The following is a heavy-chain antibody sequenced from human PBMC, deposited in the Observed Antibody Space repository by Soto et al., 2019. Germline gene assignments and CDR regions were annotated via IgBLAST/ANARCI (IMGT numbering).Heavy chain of an antibody. CDR3: AKSSITIPLYGLAV. CDR2: ISGTAGIT. Sequence: PGGSLRLSCAASGFTLNIYPMTWVRQAPGKGLEWVSAISGTAGITYYADSVKGRFTISRDNSKNTLYLQMNSLRAEDTAVYFCAKSSITIPLYGLAVWGRGTTVTVSS. J-gene: IGHJ6*02. V-gene: IGHV3-23*01. D-gene: IGHD3-3*01. CDR1: GFTLNIYP.